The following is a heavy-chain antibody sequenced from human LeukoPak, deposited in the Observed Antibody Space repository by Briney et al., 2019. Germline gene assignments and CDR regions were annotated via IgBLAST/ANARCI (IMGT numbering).Heavy chain of an antibody. Sequence: PSETLSLTCTVSGGSISSSSYYWGWIRQPPGKGLEWIGSIYYSGSTYYNPSLKSRVTISVDTSKNQFSLKLSSVTAADTAVYYCARCPPRALGAFDIWGQGTMVTVSS. V-gene: IGHV4-39*01. CDR1: GGSISSSSYY. CDR3: ARCPPRALGAFDI. CDR2: IYYSGST. J-gene: IGHJ3*02.